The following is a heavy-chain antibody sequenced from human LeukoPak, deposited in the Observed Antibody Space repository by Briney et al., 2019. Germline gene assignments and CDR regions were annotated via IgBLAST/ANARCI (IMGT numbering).Heavy chain of an antibody. D-gene: IGHD5-18*01. CDR2: INHSGST. CDR1: GGSFSGYY. Sequence: ETLSLTCAVYGGSFSGYYWSWIRQPPGKGLEWIGEINHSGSTNYNPSLKSRVTISVDTSKNQFSLKLSSVTAADTAVYYCASGSYGKSVHFDYWGQGTLVTVSS. CDR3: ASGSYGKSVHFDY. V-gene: IGHV4-34*01. J-gene: IGHJ4*02.